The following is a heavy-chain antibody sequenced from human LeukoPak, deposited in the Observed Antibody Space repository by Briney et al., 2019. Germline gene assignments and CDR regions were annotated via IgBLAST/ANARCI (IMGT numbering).Heavy chain of an antibody. CDR1: GGSISSSSYY. CDR3: ARVSYYDFWSGYPEGMDV. D-gene: IGHD3-3*01. Sequence: PSETLSLTCTVSGGSISSSSYYWGWIRQPPGKGLEWIGSIYYSGSTYYNPSLKSRVTISVDTSKNQFSLKLSSVTAADTAVYYCARVSYYDFWSGYPEGMDVWGKGTTVTVSS. CDR2: IYYSGST. V-gene: IGHV4-39*07. J-gene: IGHJ6*03.